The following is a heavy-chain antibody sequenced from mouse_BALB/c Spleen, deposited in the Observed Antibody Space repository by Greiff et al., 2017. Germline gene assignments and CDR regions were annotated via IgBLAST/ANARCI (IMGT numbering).Heavy chain of an antibody. J-gene: IGHJ1*01. D-gene: IGHD1-1*01. CDR2: ILPGSGST. CDR1: GYTFSSYW. Sequence: VQLQQSGAELMKPGASVKISCKATGYTFSSYWIEWVKQRPGHGLEWIGEILPGSGSTNYNEKFKGKATLTADTSSNTAYMQLSSLTSDDSAVYYCARSHGSSYWYFDVWGAGTTVTVSS. CDR3: ARSHGSSYWYFDV. V-gene: IGHV1-9*01.